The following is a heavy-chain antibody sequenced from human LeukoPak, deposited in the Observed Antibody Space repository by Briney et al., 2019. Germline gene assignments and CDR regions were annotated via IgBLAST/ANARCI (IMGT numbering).Heavy chain of an antibody. J-gene: IGHJ3*02. V-gene: IGHV3-30*02. Sequence: GGSLRLSCAASGFTFSSYVMHWVRQAPGKGLEWVAFIRYDGSNKYYADSVKGRFTISRDNSENTLYMQMNSLRVEDTAVYYCAKGLHSSSWNDAFDIWGQGTTVTVSS. CDR3: AKGLHSSSWNDAFDI. D-gene: IGHD6-13*01. CDR2: IRYDGSNK. CDR1: GFTFSSYV.